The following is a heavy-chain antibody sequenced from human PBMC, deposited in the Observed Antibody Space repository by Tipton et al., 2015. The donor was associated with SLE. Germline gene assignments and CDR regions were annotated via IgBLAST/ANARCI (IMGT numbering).Heavy chain of an antibody. D-gene: IGHD1-26*01. CDR3: ARGGAFDI. CDR2: IYDSGST. Sequence: TLSLTCTVSGGSFTTYYWSWIRQPPGKGLEWIGNIYDSGSTNYNSSLKSRVTISRDTSKSQFSLRLNSVTAADTAVYYCARGGAFDIWGQGTMVTVSS. J-gene: IGHJ3*02. V-gene: IGHV4-59*12. CDR1: GGSFTTYY.